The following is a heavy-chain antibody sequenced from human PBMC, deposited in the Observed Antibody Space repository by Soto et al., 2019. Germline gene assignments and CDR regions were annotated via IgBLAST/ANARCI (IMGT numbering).Heavy chain of an antibody. J-gene: IGHJ4*02. D-gene: IGHD2-21*02. CDR2: IIPIFGTA. Sequence: QVQLVQSGAEVKKPGSSVKVSCKASGGTFSSYAISWVRQAPGQGLEWMGGIIPIFGTANYAQKFQGRVTITADESTSTAYMELSSLRSEDTAVYYCARGLAYCGGDCYSIDYWGQGTRVTVSS. V-gene: IGHV1-69*01. CDR1: GGTFSSYA. CDR3: ARGLAYCGGDCYSIDY.